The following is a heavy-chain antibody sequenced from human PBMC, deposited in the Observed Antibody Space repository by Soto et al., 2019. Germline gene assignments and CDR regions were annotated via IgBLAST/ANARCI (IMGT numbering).Heavy chain of an antibody. D-gene: IGHD3-22*01. Sequence: GGSLRLSCAASGFTFSSYSMNWFRQAPGKGLEWVSSISSSSSYIYYADSVKGRFTISRDNAKNSLYLQMNSLRAEDTAVYYCARDDYYDSRAFDYWGQGTLVTVSS. V-gene: IGHV3-21*01. CDR1: GFTFSSYS. J-gene: IGHJ4*02. CDR3: ARDDYYDSRAFDY. CDR2: ISSSSSYI.